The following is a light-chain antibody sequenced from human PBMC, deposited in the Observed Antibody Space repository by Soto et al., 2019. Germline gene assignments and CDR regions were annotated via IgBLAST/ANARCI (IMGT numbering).Light chain of an antibody. CDR1: QRVNG. CDR3: QQSDAYPRT. J-gene: IGKJ2*01. V-gene: IGKV1-5*03. CDR2: KSS. Sequence: DIQMTQSPSTLSASVGDRVTITCRASQRVNGLARYQQKPGKPPTLLIYKSSALNSGVPSRFSGSVSGTEFTLTISSLQPDDFATDYCQQSDAYPRTFGQGTKVEIK.